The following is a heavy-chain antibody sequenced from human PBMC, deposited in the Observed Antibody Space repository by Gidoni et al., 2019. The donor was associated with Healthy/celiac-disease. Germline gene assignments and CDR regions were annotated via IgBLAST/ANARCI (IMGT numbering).Heavy chain of an antibody. CDR2: IYYSGST. Sequence: QLQLQESGPGLVKPSETLSLTCTVSGGSISSSSYYWGWIRQPPGKGLEWIGSIYYSGSTYYTPSLKSRVTISVDTSKNQFSLKLSSVTAADTAVYYCARHRYDYDGFWFDPWGQGTLVTVSS. CDR1: GGSISSSSYY. V-gene: IGHV4-39*01. D-gene: IGHD4-17*01. J-gene: IGHJ5*02. CDR3: ARHRYDYDGFWFDP.